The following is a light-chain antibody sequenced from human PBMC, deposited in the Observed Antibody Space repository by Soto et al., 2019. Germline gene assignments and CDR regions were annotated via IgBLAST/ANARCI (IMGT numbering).Light chain of an antibody. CDR3: LQDHDDPWT. Sequence: DIQLTQSPSFLSASLGDRVTITCLASQGISSYLAWHQQKPGKAPKLLIYAASTLQSGVPSRFSGSGSGTEFTLTISSLQPEDFATYYCLQDHDDPWTFGQGTKVDIK. J-gene: IGKJ1*01. CDR2: AAS. CDR1: QGISSY. V-gene: IGKV1-9*01.